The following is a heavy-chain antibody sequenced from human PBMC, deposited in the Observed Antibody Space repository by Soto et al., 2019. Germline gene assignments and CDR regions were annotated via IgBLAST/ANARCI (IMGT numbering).Heavy chain of an antibody. V-gene: IGHV4-39*01. J-gene: IGHJ4*02. CDR3: ARHGSGSQYPGDS. CDR1: GGSITSGDNYY. Sequence: QLQLQESGPGLVHPSGYLSLTCTVSGGSITSGDNYYWGWVRQPPGKGLENIGSVHHNGRTYSNQPQKSRVTVSADTSNNQFSLKLTCVTAADTAVDYWARHGSGSQYPGDSWGQGTLVTVSS. D-gene: IGHD3-10*01. CDR2: VHHNGRT.